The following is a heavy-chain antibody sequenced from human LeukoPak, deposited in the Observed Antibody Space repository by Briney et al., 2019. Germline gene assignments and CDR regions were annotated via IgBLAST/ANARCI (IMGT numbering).Heavy chain of an antibody. Sequence: SETLSLTCTLSIGSLSSYYWSWIPAPPGEGLERSGRIYTSGSTNTNPSLKSRVTMSVDTSKNQFSLKLSSVTAADTAVYYCARDRGYYYGSGSYYTVRYYYYYMDVWGKGTTVTIS. CDR3: ARDRGYYYGSGSYYTVRYYYYYMDV. V-gene: IGHV4-4*07. CDR1: IGSLSSYY. CDR2: IYTSGST. D-gene: IGHD3-10*01. J-gene: IGHJ6*03.